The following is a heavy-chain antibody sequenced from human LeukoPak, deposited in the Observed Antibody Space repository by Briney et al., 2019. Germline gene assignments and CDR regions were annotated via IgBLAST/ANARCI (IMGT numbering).Heavy chain of an antibody. CDR1: GYTFTSYA. J-gene: IGHJ6*02. Sequence: ASVKVSCKASGYTFTSYAISWVRQAPGQGLEWMGGIIPIFGTANYAQKFQGRVTITADESTSTAYMELSSLRSEDTAVYYCARDVYDSSGYSDYYYYYGMDVWGQGTTVTVSS. D-gene: IGHD3-22*01. V-gene: IGHV1-69*13. CDR2: IIPIFGTA. CDR3: ARDVYDSSGYSDYYYYYGMDV.